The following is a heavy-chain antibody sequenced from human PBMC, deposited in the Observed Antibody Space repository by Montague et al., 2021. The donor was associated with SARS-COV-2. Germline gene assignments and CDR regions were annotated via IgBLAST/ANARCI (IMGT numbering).Heavy chain of an antibody. D-gene: IGHD5-24*01. J-gene: IGHJ6*02. V-gene: IGHV3-9*01. CDR2: INWSGRRM. Sequence: SLRLSCAASGFTFDDYAMYWVRQAPGKGLEWVSSINWSGRRMDYADSVKGRFTISRDSANNSLYLQMSSLRPEDTAVYYCAKDGREMTSANACYYGMDDWGQGTTVTVSS. CDR1: GFTFDDYA. CDR3: AKDGREMTSANACYYGMDD.